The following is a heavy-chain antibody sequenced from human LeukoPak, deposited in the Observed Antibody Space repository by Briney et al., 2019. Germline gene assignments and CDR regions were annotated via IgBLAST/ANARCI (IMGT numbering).Heavy chain of an antibody. CDR3: VREAVMPVAPSTIGTSGRPLDESYGLDV. Sequence: GGSLRLSCAASGFTVPDNYMNWVRQSSGKGLEWVSVIYGGGDTNYADSVKGRFIISRDTSKNTVYLQMNSLGAEDTAVYYCVREAVMPVAPSTIGTSGRPLDESYGLDVWGQGTTVIVSS. D-gene: IGHD6-13*01. CDR2: IYGGGDT. V-gene: IGHV3-53*01. CDR1: GFTVPDNY. J-gene: IGHJ6*02.